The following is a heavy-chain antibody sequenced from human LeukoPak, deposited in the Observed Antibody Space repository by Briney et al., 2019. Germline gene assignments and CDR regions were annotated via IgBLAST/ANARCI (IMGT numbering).Heavy chain of an antibody. J-gene: IGHJ4*02. D-gene: IGHD1-26*01. CDR1: GFTFGSYA. Sequence: GGSPRLSCAASGFTFGSYAMSWVRQAPGRGLEWVSGVNAGGGPTYYADSVKGRFTISRDNFKNTLYLQMDSLRAEDTALYYCAKDRWLGGTSSFDYWGQGTLLTVTS. CDR3: AKDRWLGGTSSFDY. V-gene: IGHV3-23*01. CDR2: VNAGGGPT.